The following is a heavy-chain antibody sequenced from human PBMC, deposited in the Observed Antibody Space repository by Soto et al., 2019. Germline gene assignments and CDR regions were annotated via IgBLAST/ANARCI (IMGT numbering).Heavy chain of an antibody. CDR3: ARGVRGVNYYMDV. CDR1: GFTFSSYS. J-gene: IGHJ6*03. Sequence: GGSLRLSCAASGFTFSSYSMNWVRQAPGKGLEWVSSISSSSSFIYYADSVKGRFTISRDNAKNSLYLQMNSLRAEDTAVYYCARGVRGVNYYMDVWGKGTTVTVSS. CDR2: ISSSSSFI. D-gene: IGHD3-10*01. V-gene: IGHV3-21*01.